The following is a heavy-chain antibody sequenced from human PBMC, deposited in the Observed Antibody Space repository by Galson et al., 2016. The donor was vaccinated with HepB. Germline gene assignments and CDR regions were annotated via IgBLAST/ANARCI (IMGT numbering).Heavy chain of an antibody. D-gene: IGHD2-2*01. CDR2: IKQDGSEK. CDR3: ATHDCTSTSCAHDY. J-gene: IGHJ4*01. V-gene: IGHV3-7*01. CDR1: GFTFSSFW. Sequence: SLRLSCAASGFTFSSFWMSWVRQAPGKGLEWVANIKQDGSEKQYVASVKGRFTISRDNADSPLSLQMNSLRGEDTAVYYCATHDCTSTSCAHDYWGHGTLVTVSS.